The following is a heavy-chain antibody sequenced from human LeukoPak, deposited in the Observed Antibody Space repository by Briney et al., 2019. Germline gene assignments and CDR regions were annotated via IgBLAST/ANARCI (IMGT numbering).Heavy chain of an antibody. CDR1: GQTFNTYS. Sequence: GGSLRLSCVASGQTFNTYSMNWVRQAPGRGLEWVSSISGSSSSIKYAESVKGRFTISRDNAKNSLFLQMNSLRAEDTANYYCARDRMSGSFFDAFDIWGHGTRVTVSS. J-gene: IGHJ3*02. CDR2: ISGSSSSI. CDR3: ARDRMSGSFFDAFDI. V-gene: IGHV3-21*01. D-gene: IGHD3-3*01.